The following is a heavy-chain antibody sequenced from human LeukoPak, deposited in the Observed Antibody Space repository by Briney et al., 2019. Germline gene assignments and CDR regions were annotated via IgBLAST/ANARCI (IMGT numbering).Heavy chain of an antibody. V-gene: IGHV4-39*01. CDR1: GGSISSGSYY. J-gene: IGHJ4*02. CDR2: IYYSGST. CDR3: ARQIYGSGKADY. D-gene: IGHD3-10*01. Sequence: PSETLSLTCTVSGGSISSGSYYWGWIRQPPGKGLEWIGNIYYSGSTYYNPSLKSRVTIFVDASENQFSLKLSSVTAADTAVYYCARQIYGSGKADYWGQGTLVTVSS.